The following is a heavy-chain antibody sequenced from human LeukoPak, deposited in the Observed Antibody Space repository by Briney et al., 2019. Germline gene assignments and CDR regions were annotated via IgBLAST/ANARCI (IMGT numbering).Heavy chain of an antibody. D-gene: IGHD1-26*01. V-gene: IGHV3-48*03. CDR3: ASWGEGALDN. CDR1: GFTFSSYE. J-gene: IGHJ4*02. CDR2: ISNSGSTT. Sequence: GGSLRLSCAGSGFTFSSYEMNWVRQAPGKGLEWVSYISNSGSTTYYANSVKGRFTISRDNAKKSLYLQMNSLRVEDTGVYYCASWGEGALDNWGQGTLVTVSS.